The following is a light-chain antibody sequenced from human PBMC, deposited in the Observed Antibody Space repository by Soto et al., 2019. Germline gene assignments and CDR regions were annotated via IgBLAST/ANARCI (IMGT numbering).Light chain of an antibody. J-gene: IGLJ1*01. CDR2: EVS. CDR1: SSDVGGYNY. V-gene: IGLV2-14*01. Sequence: QSVLTQPASVSGSPGQSITISCTGTSSDVGGYNYDSWYQQHPGKAPKLMIYEVSNRPSGVSNRFSGSKSGNTASLTISGLQADDDDDYYCSSYTSSSTYVFGAGTKLTVL. CDR3: SSYTSSSTYV.